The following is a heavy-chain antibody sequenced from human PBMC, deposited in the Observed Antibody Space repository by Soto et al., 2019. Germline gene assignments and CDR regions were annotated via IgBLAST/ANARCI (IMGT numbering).Heavy chain of an antibody. Sequence: GSLRLSSAASGXTFTNYDINWVRLAPGKGVELISYISSSGKTISYADAVKGLFTISRDNAKKSMYLQMNSLRAEDTAVYYCARDPEKYSGSDLGIDYWGQGTLVTVSP. CDR2: ISSSGKTI. CDR3: ARDPEKYSGSDLGIDY. D-gene: IGHD5-12*01. CDR1: GXTFTNYD. J-gene: IGHJ4*02. V-gene: IGHV3-48*03.